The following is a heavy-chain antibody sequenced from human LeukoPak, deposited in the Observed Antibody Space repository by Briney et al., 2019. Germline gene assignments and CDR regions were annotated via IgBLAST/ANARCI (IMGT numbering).Heavy chain of an antibody. CDR1: GFTFSSYA. Sequence: GGSLRLSCAASGFTFSSYAMHWVRQAPGKGLEWVAVISYDGSNKYYADSVKGRFTISRDNSKNTLYLQMNSLRAGDTAVYYCARGPWYYDISRDAFDIWGQGTMVTVSS. CDR2: ISYDGSNK. J-gene: IGHJ3*02. D-gene: IGHD3-9*01. V-gene: IGHV3-30*04. CDR3: ARGPWYYDISRDAFDI.